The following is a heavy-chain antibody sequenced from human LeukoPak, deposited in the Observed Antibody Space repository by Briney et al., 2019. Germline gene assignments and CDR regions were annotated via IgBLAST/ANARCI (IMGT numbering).Heavy chain of an antibody. J-gene: IGHJ3*02. CDR1: GDSISNYY. CDR2: IYYSGNT. V-gene: IGHV4-59*01. CDR3: ARYRNEALFAFDI. D-gene: IGHD1-14*01. Sequence: SETLSLTCTVSGDSISNYYWSWIRQPPGKGLEWIGYIYYSGNTDYNPSLKSRVTISIDTSKNQFSLRLNSVTAADTAVYYCARYRNEALFAFDIWGQGTMVIVSS.